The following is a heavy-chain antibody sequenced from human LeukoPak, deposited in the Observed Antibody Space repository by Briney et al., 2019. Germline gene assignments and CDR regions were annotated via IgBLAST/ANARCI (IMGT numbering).Heavy chain of an antibody. CDR3: ARGAVAGTATDY. V-gene: IGHV4-4*02. D-gene: IGHD6-19*01. CDR2: VYHSGST. CDR1: GGSISSSYW. J-gene: IGHJ4*02. Sequence: SGTLSLTCAVSGGSISSSYWWSWVRQPPGKGLEWIGEVYHSGSTNYYPSLKSRVTISVDTSKNQFSLKLSSVTAADTAVYYCARGAVAGTATDYWGQGTLVTVSS.